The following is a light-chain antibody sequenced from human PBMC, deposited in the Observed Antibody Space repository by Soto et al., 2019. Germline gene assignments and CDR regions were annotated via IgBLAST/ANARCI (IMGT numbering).Light chain of an antibody. V-gene: IGKV2-30*01. CDR1: QSLAYSDGNTY. CDR3: MQGTHWPPWT. CDR2: KVS. Sequence: DVVMTQSPLSLPVTLGQPASISCRSSQSLAYSDGNTYLNWFQQRPGQSPRRLIYKVSNRDSGVQDRFGGSGSGTDFTLKISRVEAEDVGVYYCMQGTHWPPWTFGQGTKVEIK. J-gene: IGKJ1*01.